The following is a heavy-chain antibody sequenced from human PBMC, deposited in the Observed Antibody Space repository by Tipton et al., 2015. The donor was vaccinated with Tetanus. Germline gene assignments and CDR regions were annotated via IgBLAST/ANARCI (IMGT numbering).Heavy chain of an antibody. Sequence: QSGPEVKKPGASVKVSCKASGYTFTGYYMHWVRQAPGQGLEWMGWINPNSGGTNYAQKFQGRVTMTRDTSISTAYMELSRLRSDDTAVYCGASLVVAAASPFDHGGQGTLVPVSS. V-gene: IGHV1-2*02. CDR2: INPNSGGT. J-gene: IGHJ4*02. CDR1: GYTFTGYY. D-gene: IGHD2-15*01. CDR3: ASLVVAAASPFDH.